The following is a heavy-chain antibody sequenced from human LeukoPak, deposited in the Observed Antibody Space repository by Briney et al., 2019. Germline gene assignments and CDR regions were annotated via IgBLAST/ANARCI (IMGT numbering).Heavy chain of an antibody. CDR1: GGSISSYY. D-gene: IGHD6-19*01. J-gene: IGHJ4*02. V-gene: IGHV4-59*01. CDR2: IYYSGST. Sequence: SETLSLTCTVSGGSISSYYWSWIRQPPGKGLEWIGYIYYSGSTNYNPSLKSRVTISVDTSKNQFSLKLSSVTAADTAVYYCASLAVTGLSEGYWGQGTLVTVSS. CDR3: ASLAVTGLSEGY.